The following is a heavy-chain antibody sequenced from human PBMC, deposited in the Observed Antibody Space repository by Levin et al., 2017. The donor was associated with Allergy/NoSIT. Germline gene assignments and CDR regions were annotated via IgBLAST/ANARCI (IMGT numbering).Heavy chain of an antibody. J-gene: IGHJ4*01. CDR2: IIPFSGTV. Sequence: GGSLRLSCKASGDTFNNYVLNWVRQAPGQGLEWLGGIIPFSGTVKYAQKFQGRVTITADESTSTAYMDLSSLRSDDTAVYYCARGGYYRGSGSYRENDYWGPGTLVTVSS. CDR1: GDTFNNYV. D-gene: IGHD3-10*01. V-gene: IGHV1-69*01. CDR3: ARGGYYRGSGSYRENDY.